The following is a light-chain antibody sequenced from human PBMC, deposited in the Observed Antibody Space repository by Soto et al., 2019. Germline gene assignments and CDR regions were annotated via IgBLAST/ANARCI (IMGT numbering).Light chain of an antibody. CDR3: QQFNSYPHT. V-gene: IGKV1-13*02. Sequence: AIQLTQSPSSLSSSVGDRVTITCRASQGISSALAWYQQKPGKAPKLLIYDASRMESGIPARFSGSGSGTDFTLIISSLQPEDFATYYCQQFNSYPHTFGPGTKVDIK. CDR2: DAS. CDR1: QGISSA. J-gene: IGKJ3*01.